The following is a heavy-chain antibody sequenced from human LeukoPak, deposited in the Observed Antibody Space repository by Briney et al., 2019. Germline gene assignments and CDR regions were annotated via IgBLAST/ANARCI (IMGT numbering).Heavy chain of an antibody. CDR2: FDPEDGET. V-gene: IGHV1-24*01. J-gene: IGHJ4*02. Sequence: ASVKVSCKVSGYTLTELSMHWVRQAPGKGLGWMGGFDPEDGETIYAQKFQGRVTMAEDTSTDTAYMELSSLRSEDTAVYYCATVRGGKWPPSYYFDYWGQGTLVTVSS. CDR3: ATVRGGKWPPSYYFDY. D-gene: IGHD1-26*01. CDR1: GYTLTELS.